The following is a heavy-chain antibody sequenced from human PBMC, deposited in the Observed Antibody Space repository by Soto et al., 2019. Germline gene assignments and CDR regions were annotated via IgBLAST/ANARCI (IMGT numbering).Heavy chain of an antibody. CDR2: MNPNNGNA. D-gene: IGHD2-8*02. V-gene: IGHV1-8*01. CDR3: AATGGNYFGLDV. J-gene: IGHJ6*02. CDR1: GFTFITYD. Sequence: ASVKVSCKASGFTFITYDFSWVRQAAGQGLEWMGWMNPNNGNAGFAQKFRGRINMTRNTSISIAYLELSSLRSDDSAVYFCAATGGNYFGLDVWGQGTTVTVSS.